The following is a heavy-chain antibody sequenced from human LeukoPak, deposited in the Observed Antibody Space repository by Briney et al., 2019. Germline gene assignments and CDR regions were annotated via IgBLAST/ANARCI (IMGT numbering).Heavy chain of an antibody. CDR3: ARGVYIAAAQYGY. V-gene: IGHV1-2*02. D-gene: IGHD6-13*01. Sequence: GASVKVSCTASGYTFTGYYMHWVRQAPGQGLEWMGWINPNSGGTNYQGRVTMTRDTSISTAYMELSRLRSDDTAVYYCARGVYIAAAQYGYWGQGTLVTVSS. CDR2: INPNSGGT. CDR1: GYTFTGYY. J-gene: IGHJ4*02.